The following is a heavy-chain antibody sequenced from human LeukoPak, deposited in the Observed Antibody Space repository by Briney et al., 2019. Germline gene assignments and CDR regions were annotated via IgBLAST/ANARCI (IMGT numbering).Heavy chain of an antibody. CDR1: GGSISSYY. Sequence: KPSETLSLTCTVSGGSISSYYWSWIRQPPGKGLEWIGYIYYSGSTNYNPSLKSRVTISVDTSKNQFSLKLSSVSAADTAVYYCARVISGGTTRNWFDPWGQGTLVTVSS. D-gene: IGHD2-15*01. V-gene: IGHV4-59*01. J-gene: IGHJ5*02. CDR3: ARVISGGTTRNWFDP. CDR2: IYYSGST.